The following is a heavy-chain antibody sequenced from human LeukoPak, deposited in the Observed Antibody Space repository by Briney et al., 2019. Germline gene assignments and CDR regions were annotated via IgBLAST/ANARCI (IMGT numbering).Heavy chain of an antibody. CDR3: ARGTRAYYYGSGSYQRFNWFDP. CDR1: GFTFSSYA. V-gene: IGHV3-7*01. Sequence: GGSLRLSCAASGFTFSSYAMSWVRQAPGKGLEWVANMKQDGSEKYYVDSVKGRFTISRDNAKNSLYLQMNSLRAEDTAVYYCARGTRAYYYGSGSYQRFNWFDPWGQGTLVTVSS. J-gene: IGHJ5*02. CDR2: MKQDGSEK. D-gene: IGHD3-10*01.